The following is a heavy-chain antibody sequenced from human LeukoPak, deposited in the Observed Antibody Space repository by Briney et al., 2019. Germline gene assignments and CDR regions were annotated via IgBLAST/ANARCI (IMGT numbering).Heavy chain of an antibody. CDR2: IKYDGSEK. J-gene: IGHJ4*02. CDR3: ARDIEAAGLFLDY. CDR1: GFTFSSYW. V-gene: IGHV3-7*01. Sequence: GGSLRLSCAASGFTFSSYWMTWVRQAPGKGLEWVANIKYDGSEKDYMDSVRGRFTISRDNAKNSLYLQMNSLRAEDTAVYYCARDIEAAGLFLDYWGQGTLVTVSS. D-gene: IGHD6-13*01.